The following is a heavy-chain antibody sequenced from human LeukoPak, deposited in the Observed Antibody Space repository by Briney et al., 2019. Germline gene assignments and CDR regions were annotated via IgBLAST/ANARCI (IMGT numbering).Heavy chain of an antibody. CDR3: AASDMFAEASDH. CDR2: INQSGST. CDR1: GGSFSGYF. J-gene: IGHJ4*02. V-gene: IGHV4-34*01. Sequence: PSETLSLTCAVSGGSFSGYFWSWIRQPPGKGLEWIGQINQSGSTNYNPSLKSRVTISGGTSKTQFSLQLNSVTAADTAIYYCAASDMFAEASDHWGQGTLVTVSS. D-gene: IGHD3-10*02.